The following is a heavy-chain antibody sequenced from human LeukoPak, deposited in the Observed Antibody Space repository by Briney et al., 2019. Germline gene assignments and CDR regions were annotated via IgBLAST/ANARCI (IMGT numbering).Heavy chain of an antibody. V-gene: IGHV4-61*02. CDR3: ARDQWLQSDYYMDV. CDR2: IYTSGST. D-gene: IGHD5-18*01. Sequence: SETLSLTCTVSGGSISSGSYYWSWIRQPAGKGLEWIGRIYTSGSTNYNPSLKSRVTISVDTSKNQFSLKLSSVTAADTAVYYCARDQWLQSDYYMDVWGKGTTVTVSS. CDR1: GGSISSGSYY. J-gene: IGHJ6*03.